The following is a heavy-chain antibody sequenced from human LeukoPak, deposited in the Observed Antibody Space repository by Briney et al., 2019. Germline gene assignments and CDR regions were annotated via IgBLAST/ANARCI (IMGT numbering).Heavy chain of an antibody. CDR3: AKDSLYDFWSGYYTGIESGYYYGMDV. J-gene: IGHJ6*02. CDR2: IRGDGGST. V-gene: IGHV3-43*02. Sequence: GGSLRLSCAVSAFTFADYAMHWVRQAPGEGLEWVSLIRGDGGSTYYADSVKGRFTISRDNSKFSLYLQMNSLRTEDTALYYCAKDSLYDFWSGYYTGIESGYYYGMDVWGQGTTVTVSS. D-gene: IGHD3-3*01. CDR1: AFTFADYA.